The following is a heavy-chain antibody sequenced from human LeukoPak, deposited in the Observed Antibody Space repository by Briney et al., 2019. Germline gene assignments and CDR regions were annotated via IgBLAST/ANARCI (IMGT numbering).Heavy chain of an antibody. CDR2: IGLSGSPL. CDR1: GFPFTRFY. Sequence: LGGSLRLSCAVSGFPFTRFYMSWIRQAPGKGLEWISYIGLSGSPLDYADSVRGRFTISRDNAKNSLYLELNSLRAEDTAVYYCARKDFSSGSFSYWGQGTLVTVSS. V-gene: IGHV3-11*04. D-gene: IGHD3-22*01. J-gene: IGHJ4*02. CDR3: ARKDFSSGSFSY.